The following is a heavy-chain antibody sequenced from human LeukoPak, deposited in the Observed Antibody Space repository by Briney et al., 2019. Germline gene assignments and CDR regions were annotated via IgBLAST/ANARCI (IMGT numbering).Heavy chain of an antibody. J-gene: IGHJ1*01. CDR2: IRFDGYNK. V-gene: IGHV3-30*02. Sequence: GGSLRLSCAASGFTFSSSGMHWVRQAPGKGLEGVAFIRFDGYNKYYADSVKGRFSISRDNSWNTLYLQMNSLRAEDTAVYYCAREGRYYDFWSGYYIGTEYFQHWGQGTLVTVSS. D-gene: IGHD3-3*01. CDR1: GFTFSSSG. CDR3: AREGRYYDFWSGYYIGTEYFQH.